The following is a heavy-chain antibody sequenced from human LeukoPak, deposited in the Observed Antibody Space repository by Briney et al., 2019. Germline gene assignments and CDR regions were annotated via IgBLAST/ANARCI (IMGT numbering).Heavy chain of an antibody. D-gene: IGHD3-10*01. J-gene: IGHJ4*02. V-gene: IGHV3-53*01. CDR1: GFTVSSNY. Sequence: GGSLRLSCAASGFTVSSNYMSWVRQAPGKGLEWVSVIYSGGTTSYADSVKGRFTISRDNSKNMLYLQMNSLRAEDTAVYYCAINYYGSGSYYHYWGQGILVTVSS. CDR3: AINYYGSGSYYHY. CDR2: IYSGGTT.